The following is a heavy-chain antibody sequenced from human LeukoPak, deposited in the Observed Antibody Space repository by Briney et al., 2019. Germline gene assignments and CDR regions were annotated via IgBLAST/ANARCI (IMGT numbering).Heavy chain of an antibody. CDR3: AKDSDIVVVPAAMNG. Sequence: PGGSLRLSCAASGFTFRNYGMHWVRQAPGKGLEWVAVITYEGSDKYYADSVKGRFTISSDNSKNTLYLQMNSLRAEDTAVYYCAKDSDIVVVPAAMNGWGQGTLVTVSS. D-gene: IGHD2-2*01. CDR1: GFTFRNYG. CDR2: ITYEGSDK. V-gene: IGHV3-30*18. J-gene: IGHJ4*02.